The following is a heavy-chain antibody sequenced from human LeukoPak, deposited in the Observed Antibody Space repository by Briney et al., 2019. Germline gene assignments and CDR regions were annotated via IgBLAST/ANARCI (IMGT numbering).Heavy chain of an antibody. Sequence: GESPKNSCKGSGYSFTSYLIGWVPQMPRESLEWMGIIYPGDSDTRYSPSFQGQVTISADKSISTAYLQWSSLKASDTAMYYCARHDDYGGNSGWGQGTLVTVSS. J-gene: IGHJ4*02. CDR1: GYSFTSYL. CDR3: ARHDDYGGNSG. V-gene: IGHV5-51*01. D-gene: IGHD4-23*01. CDR2: IYPGDSDT.